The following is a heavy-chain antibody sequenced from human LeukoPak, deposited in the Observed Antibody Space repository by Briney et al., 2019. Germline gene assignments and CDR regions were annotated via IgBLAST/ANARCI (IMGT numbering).Heavy chain of an antibody. V-gene: IGHV1-69*04. CDR1: GYTFTSYD. CDR3: ARYHYGRDY. J-gene: IGHJ4*02. Sequence: SVKVSCKASGYTFTSYDISWVRQAPGQGLEWMGRIIPILGIANYAQKFQGRVTITADKSTSTAYMELSSLRSEDTAVYYCARYHYGRDYWGQGTLVTVSS. D-gene: IGHD4-17*01. CDR2: IIPILGIA.